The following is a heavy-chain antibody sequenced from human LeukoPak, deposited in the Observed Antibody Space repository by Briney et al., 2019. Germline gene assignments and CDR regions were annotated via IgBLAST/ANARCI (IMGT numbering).Heavy chain of an antibody. V-gene: IGHV4-61*02. D-gene: IGHD2-21*02. Sequence: SETLSLTCTVSGGSISSGSYYWSWIRQPAGKGLECIGRIYTSGSTNYNPSLKSRVTISVDTSKNQFSLKLSSVTAADTAVYYCAREGGGYCGGDCYSNYFDYWGQGTLVTVSS. CDR3: AREGGGYCGGDCYSNYFDY. CDR1: GGSISSGSYY. CDR2: IYTSGST. J-gene: IGHJ4*02.